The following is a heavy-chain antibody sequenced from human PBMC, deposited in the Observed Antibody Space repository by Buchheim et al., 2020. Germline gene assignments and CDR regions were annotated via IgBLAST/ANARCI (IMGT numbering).Heavy chain of an antibody. D-gene: IGHD6-6*01. V-gene: IGHV1-69*01. CDR3: ARDPRLRSSSTSNYWYFDH. CDR2: IIPIFGTA. CDR1: GGTFSSYA. Sequence: QVQLVQSGAEVKKPGSSVKVSCKASGGTFSSYAISWVRQAPGQGLEWMGGIIPIFGTANYAQKFQGRVTITADESTSTAYMELSSLRSEDTAVYYCARDPRLRSSSTSNYWYFDHWGRGTL. J-gene: IGHJ2*01.